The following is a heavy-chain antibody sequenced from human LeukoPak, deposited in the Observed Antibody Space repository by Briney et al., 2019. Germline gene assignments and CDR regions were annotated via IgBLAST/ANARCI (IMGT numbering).Heavy chain of an antibody. J-gene: IGHJ4*02. V-gene: IGHV3-23*01. CDR3: ARNENSGWGYFDY. CDR1: GFTFTSYS. D-gene: IGHD5-12*01. Sequence: GGSLRLSCAASGFTFTSYSMSWVRQAPGKGLEWVSGTSDRGDYTYYADSAKGRFTISRDNSKDTLYLQMNSLRAEDTAVYYCARNENSGWGYFDYWGQGTLVTVSS. CDR2: TSDRGDYT.